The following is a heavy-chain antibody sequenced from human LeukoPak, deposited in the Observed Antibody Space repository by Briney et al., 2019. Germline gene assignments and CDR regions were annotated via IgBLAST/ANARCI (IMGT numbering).Heavy chain of an antibody. J-gene: IGHJ4*02. CDR3: ARGPPFLEWPDTPKDSYYFDY. V-gene: IGHV3-21*01. CDR1: GFTFSSYS. D-gene: IGHD3-3*01. Sequence: PGGSLRLSCAASGFTFSSYSMNWVRQAPGKGLEWVSSIISSSSYIYYADSVKGRFTISRDNAKNSLYLQMNSLKAEDTAVYYCARGPPFLEWPDTPKDSYYFDYWGQGTLVTVSS. CDR2: IISSSSYI.